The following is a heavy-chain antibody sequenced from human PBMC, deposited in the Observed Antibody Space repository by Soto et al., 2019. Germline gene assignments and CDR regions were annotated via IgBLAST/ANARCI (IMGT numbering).Heavy chain of an antibody. V-gene: IGHV3-30-3*01. Sequence: QVQLVESGGGVVQPGRSLRLSCAASGFTFSSYAMHWVRQAPGKGLDWVAVISYDGSNKYYADSVKGRFTISRDNSKNTLYQQMNSLISEDTAVYYCARGLGLDIDYWGQGTLVTVSS. CDR1: GFTFSSYA. D-gene: IGHD3-16*01. CDR2: ISYDGSNK. CDR3: ARGLGLDIDY. J-gene: IGHJ4*02.